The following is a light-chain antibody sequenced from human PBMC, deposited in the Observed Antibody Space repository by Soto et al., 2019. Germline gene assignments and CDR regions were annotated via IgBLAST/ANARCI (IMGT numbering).Light chain of an antibody. CDR2: GAS. CDR3: QQYHNWWT. Sequence: EIVMTQSPATLSVSPGERATLSCRASQSVSSNLVWYQQKPGQAPSVLIYGASTRATGVPARFSGSGSGTEFTLTISSLQSEDSAVYYCQQYHNWWTFGQGTKVEIK. CDR1: QSVSSN. J-gene: IGKJ1*01. V-gene: IGKV3-15*01.